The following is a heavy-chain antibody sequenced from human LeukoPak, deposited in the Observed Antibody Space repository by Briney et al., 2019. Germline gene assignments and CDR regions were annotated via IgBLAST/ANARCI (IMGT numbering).Heavy chain of an antibody. CDR1: GFTFSNYW. Sequence: PGGSLRLSCAASGFTFSNYWMSWVRQAPGKGLEWVANIKQDGSVKYYVASVKGRFTISRDNAKNSLYLQMNSLRAEDTAVYYCAREEDGYNSFDYWGQGTLVTVSS. J-gene: IGHJ4*02. CDR3: AREEDGYNSFDY. V-gene: IGHV3-7*01. D-gene: IGHD5-24*01. CDR2: IKQDGSVK.